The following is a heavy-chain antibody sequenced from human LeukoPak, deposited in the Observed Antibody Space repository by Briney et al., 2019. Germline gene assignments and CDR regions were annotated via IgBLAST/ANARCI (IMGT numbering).Heavy chain of an antibody. V-gene: IGHV3-23*01. J-gene: IGHJ4*02. Sequence: GGSLRLSCAASGFTFSSYAMSWVRQAPGKGLEWVSAISGSGGSTYYADSVKGRFTISRGNFKNTLYLQMNSLRAEDTAVYYCAKRSMMGYSYGFDYWGQGTLVTVSS. D-gene: IGHD5-18*01. CDR3: AKRSMMGYSYGFDY. CDR2: ISGSGGST. CDR1: GFTFSSYA.